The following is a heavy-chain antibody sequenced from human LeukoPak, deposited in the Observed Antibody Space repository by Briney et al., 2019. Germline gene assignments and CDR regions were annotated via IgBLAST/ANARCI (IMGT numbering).Heavy chain of an antibody. V-gene: IGHV2-5*02. D-gene: IGHD3-10*01. Sequence: SGPTLVKPRQPLTLTCTFSGFSLSTSGVGVGWIRQPPGKALEWFALIYWDDDKRYSHSLNSRLTIAKGTSKNQVVVTMTNMNPVDAATYYCAHIVLVRGVNNYYYYGMDGWGKATTVTVSS. J-gene: IGHJ6*04. CDR2: IYWDDDK. CDR3: AHIVLVRGVNNYYYYGMDG. CDR1: GFSLSTSGVG.